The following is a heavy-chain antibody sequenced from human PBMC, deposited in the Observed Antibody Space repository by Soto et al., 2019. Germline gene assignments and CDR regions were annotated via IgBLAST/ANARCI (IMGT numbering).Heavy chain of an antibody. CDR1: GFTFSSYW. J-gene: IGHJ4*02. V-gene: IGHV3-74*01. D-gene: IGHD3-16*01. Sequence: EVQLVESGGGLVQPGESLRLSCAASGFTFSSYWMHWVRQAPGKGLVWVSRLNSDGSATTYADSVKGRFTISRDNVKNTLYLQMNSLRAEDTAVYFCARDTQLCRLASWGQGNLVTVSS. CDR3: ARDTQLCRLAS. CDR2: LNSDGSAT.